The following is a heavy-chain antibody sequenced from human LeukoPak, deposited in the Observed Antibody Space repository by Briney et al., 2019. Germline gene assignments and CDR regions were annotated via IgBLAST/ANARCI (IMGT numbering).Heavy chain of an antibody. V-gene: IGHV4-34*01. CDR2: INHSEST. CDR1: GGSFSGYY. D-gene: IGHD2-2*01. CDR3: VRFRVVPAVFYFDY. J-gene: IGHJ4*02. Sequence: KASETLSLTCAVYGGSFSGYYWSWIRQPPGKGLEWIGEINHSESTNYNPSLKSRVTISVDTSKNQFSLRLDSVTAADTAVYYCVRFRVVPAVFYFDYWGQGTLVTVSS.